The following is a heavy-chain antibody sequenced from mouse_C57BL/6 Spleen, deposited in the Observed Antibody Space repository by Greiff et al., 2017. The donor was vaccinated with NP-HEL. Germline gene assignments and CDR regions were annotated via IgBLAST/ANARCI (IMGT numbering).Heavy chain of an antibody. CDR1: GFNIKDYY. CDR2: IDPEDGET. J-gene: IGHJ1*03. CDR3: ARSVGSSPYWYFDV. D-gene: IGHD1-1*01. V-gene: IGHV14-2*01. Sequence: EVQLQQSGAELVKPGASVKLSCTASGFNIKDYYMHWVKQRTEQGLEWIGRIDPEDGETKYAPKFQDKATITADTSSNTAYLQLSSLTSEDTAVYYCARSVGSSPYWYFDVWGTRTTVTVSS.